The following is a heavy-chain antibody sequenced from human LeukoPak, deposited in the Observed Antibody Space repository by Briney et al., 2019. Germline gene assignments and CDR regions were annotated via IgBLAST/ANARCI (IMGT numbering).Heavy chain of an antibody. CDR2: IYSGGST. D-gene: IGHD6-19*01. V-gene: IGHV3-53*01. CDR1: GFTVSSNY. CDR3: ARDLRSSGWLYNWFDP. J-gene: IGHJ5*02. Sequence: GGSLRLSCAASGFTVSSNYMSWVRQAPGKGLEWVSVIYSGGSTYYADSVKGRFTISRDNSKNTLYLQMNSLRAEDTAVYYCARDLRSSGWLYNWFDPWGQGTLVTVSS.